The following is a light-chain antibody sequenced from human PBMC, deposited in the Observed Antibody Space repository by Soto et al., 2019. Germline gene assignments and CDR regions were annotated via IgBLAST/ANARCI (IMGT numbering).Light chain of an antibody. V-gene: IGKV3-15*01. Sequence: EIVMTQSPATLSVSPGERATLSCRASQSVSSNLAWYQQKPGQAPRLLIYGASTRATGIPARFSGSGSGTEFTLTISSLQSEDFAVYYRQQYSHRHAWTFSQGRKV. CDR2: GAS. CDR3: QQYSHRHAWT. J-gene: IGKJ1*01. CDR1: QSVSSN.